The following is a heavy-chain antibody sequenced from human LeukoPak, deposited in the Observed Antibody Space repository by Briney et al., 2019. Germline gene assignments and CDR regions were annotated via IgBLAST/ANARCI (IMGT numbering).Heavy chain of an antibody. CDR1: GFTFSIYA. J-gene: IGHJ3*02. CDR2: ISYDGSNK. V-gene: IGHV3-30*04. Sequence: PGRSLSLSCAASGFTFSIYAMHCVRQAPGKGVEWVAVISYDGSNKYYADSVKGRFTISRDNSKNTLYLQMNSLRAEDTAVYYCASWELLDPDAFDIWGQGTMVTVSS. D-gene: IGHD1-26*01. CDR3: ASWELLDPDAFDI.